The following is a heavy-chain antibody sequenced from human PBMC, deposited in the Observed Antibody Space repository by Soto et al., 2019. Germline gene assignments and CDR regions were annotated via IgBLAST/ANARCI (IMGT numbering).Heavy chain of an antibody. V-gene: IGHV1-3*04. J-gene: IGHJ5*02. Sequence: ASVQVSCKDSVYTLTRYAMHWVRQAPGQGLEWIGCINTGNGNSHYSQRFQGRVTFTRDTAASTAYMELSSLTSEDSAVYFCARNVDYFDPWGQGTLVTVSS. CDR2: INTGNGNS. CDR3: ARNVDYFDP. D-gene: IGHD4-17*01. CDR1: VYTLTRYA.